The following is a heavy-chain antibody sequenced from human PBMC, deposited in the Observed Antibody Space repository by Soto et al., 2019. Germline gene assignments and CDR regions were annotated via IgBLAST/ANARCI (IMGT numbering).Heavy chain of an antibody. J-gene: IGHJ3*02. Sequence: VESLKISCKGSGYSFTSYWISWVRQMPGKGLEWMGRIDPSDSYTNYSPSFQGHVTISADKSISTAYLQWSSLKASDTAMYYCAREGNRYYYDGSGIPGDAFDIWGQGTMVTVSS. D-gene: IGHD3-22*01. CDR1: GYSFTSYW. CDR3: AREGNRYYYDGSGIPGDAFDI. CDR2: IDPSDSYT. V-gene: IGHV5-10-1*01.